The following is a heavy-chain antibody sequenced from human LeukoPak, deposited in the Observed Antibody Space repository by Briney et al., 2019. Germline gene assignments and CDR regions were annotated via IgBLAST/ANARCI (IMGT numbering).Heavy chain of an antibody. CDR2: IYYSGST. V-gene: IGHV4-31*03. J-gene: IGHJ4*02. D-gene: IGHD5-18*01. Sequence: SQTLSLTCTVSGGSISSGDYYWSWIRQHPGKGLEWIGYIYYSGSTYYNPSLKSRVTISVDTSKNKFSLKLSSVTAADTAVYYCARGAFSPQYGRGYSFGYWGQGTLVTVSS. CDR3: ARGAFSPQYGRGYSFGY. CDR1: GGSISSGDYY.